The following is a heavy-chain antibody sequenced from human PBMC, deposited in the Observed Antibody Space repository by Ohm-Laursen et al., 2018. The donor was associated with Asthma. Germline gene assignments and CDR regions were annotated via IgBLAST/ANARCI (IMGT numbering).Heavy chain of an antibody. CDR1: GASVGDSTWS. D-gene: IGHD3-9*01. Sequence: SDTLSLTCAVSGASVGDSTWSWSWVRQPPGRELEFIAYMSYRGGINYNPSLQSRVTLSIDTSKNQVSLRLISVTAADTALYFCAGLDWVQSMFDSWGQGNLVTVSS. CDR2: MSYRGGI. J-gene: IGHJ4*02. V-gene: IGHV4-61*01. CDR3: AGLDWVQSMFDS.